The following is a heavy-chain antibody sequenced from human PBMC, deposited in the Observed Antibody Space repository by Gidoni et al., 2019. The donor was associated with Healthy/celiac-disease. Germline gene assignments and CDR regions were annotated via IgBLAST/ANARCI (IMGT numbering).Heavy chain of an antibody. CDR2: IYTSGST. D-gene: IGHD1-26*01. CDR3: ARNSGSNLIDY. Sequence: QVQLQESGPGLVKPSQTLSLTCTASGGSISSGSYYWSWIRQPAGKGLEWIGRIYTSGSTNYNPSLKSRVTISVDTSKNQFSLKLSSVTAADTAVYYCARNSGSNLIDYWGQGTLVTVSS. J-gene: IGHJ4*02. CDR1: GGSISSGSYY. V-gene: IGHV4-61*02.